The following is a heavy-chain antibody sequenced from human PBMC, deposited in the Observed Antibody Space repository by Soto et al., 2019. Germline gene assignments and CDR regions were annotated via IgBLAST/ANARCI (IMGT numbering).Heavy chain of an antibody. D-gene: IGHD2-15*01. Sequence: SETLSLTCTVSGGSISSYYWSWVRQPPGKGLEWIGYIYYSGSTNYNPSLKSRVTISVDTSKNQFSLKLSSVTAADTAVYYCARVRCSGGSCYSGWFDPWGQGTLVTVSS. J-gene: IGHJ5*02. CDR3: ARVRCSGGSCYSGWFDP. CDR2: IYYSGST. CDR1: GGSISSYY. V-gene: IGHV4-59*01.